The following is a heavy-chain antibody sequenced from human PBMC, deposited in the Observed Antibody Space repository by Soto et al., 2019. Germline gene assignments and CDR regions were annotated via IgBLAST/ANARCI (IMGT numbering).Heavy chain of an antibody. CDR1: GGSISSYY. CDR3: ASGLSSINWFDP. CDR2: IYYSGST. D-gene: IGHD3-16*02. J-gene: IGHJ5*02. V-gene: IGHV4-59*01. Sequence: QVQLQESGPGLVKPSETLSLTCTVSGGSISSYYWSWIRQPPGKGLEWIGYIYYSGSTNYNPSLKSRVTISVDTSKNQFSLKLSSVTAADTAVYYCASGLSSINWFDPWGQGTLVTVSS.